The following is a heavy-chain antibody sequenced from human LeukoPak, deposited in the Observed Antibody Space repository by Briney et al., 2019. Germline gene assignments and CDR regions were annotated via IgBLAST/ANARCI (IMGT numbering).Heavy chain of an antibody. CDR3: ARGPPYYDILTGSDY. CDR2: INHSGST. J-gene: IGHJ4*02. CDR1: GGSFSGYY. D-gene: IGHD3-9*01. V-gene: IGHV4-34*01. Sequence: SETLSLTCAVYGGSFSGYYWSGIRQPPGKGLEWIGEINHSGSTNYNPSLKSRVTISVDTSKNQFSLKLSSVTAADTAVYYCARGPPYYDILTGSDYWGQGTLVTVFS.